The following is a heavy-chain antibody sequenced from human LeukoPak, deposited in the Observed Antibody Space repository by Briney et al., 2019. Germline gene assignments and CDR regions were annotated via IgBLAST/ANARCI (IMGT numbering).Heavy chain of an antibody. V-gene: IGHV3-7*01. D-gene: IGHD3-9*01. CDR2: MKEDGSDI. CDR1: GFSFNSYT. Sequence: PGGSLRLSCVASGFSFNSYTMSWVRQAPGKGLGWVAKMKEDGSDIYYVDSVKGRFTICRDNAKNSLCLQMSSLRVEDTAVYYCARGGARYLDNWGQGTLVTVSS. J-gene: IGHJ4*02. CDR3: ARGGARYLDN.